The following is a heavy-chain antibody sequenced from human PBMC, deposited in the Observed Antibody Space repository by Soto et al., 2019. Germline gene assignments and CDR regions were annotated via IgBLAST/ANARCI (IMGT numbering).Heavy chain of an antibody. D-gene: IGHD6-19*01. V-gene: IGHV3-23*01. CDR1: GFTFSTYA. Sequence: EVQLLESGGGLVQPGGSLRLSCAASGFTFSTYAMSWVRQAPGKGLEWVSVISASGATTYYADSVKGRFTISRDNSKNTLYLQVNSLRAEDTAVYYCAKDRKSGSGWYWDYWGQGTLVTVSS. CDR3: AKDRKSGSGWYWDY. CDR2: ISASGATT. J-gene: IGHJ4*02.